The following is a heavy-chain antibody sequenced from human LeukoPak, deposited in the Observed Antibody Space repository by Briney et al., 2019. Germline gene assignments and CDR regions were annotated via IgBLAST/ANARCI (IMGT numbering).Heavy chain of an antibody. CDR1: GGTFSSYA. CDR3: ARAEASGYYFDY. D-gene: IGHD1-14*01. CDR2: IIPIFGTA. V-gene: IGHV1-69*05. Sequence: GASVKVSCKASGGTFSSYAISWVRQALGQGLEWMGGIIPIFGTANYAQKFQGRVTITTDESTSTAYMELSSLRSEDTAVYYCARAEASGYYFDYWGQGTLVTVSS. J-gene: IGHJ4*02.